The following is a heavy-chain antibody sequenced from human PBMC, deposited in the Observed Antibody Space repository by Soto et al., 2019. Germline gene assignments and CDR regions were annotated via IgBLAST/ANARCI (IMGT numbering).Heavy chain of an antibody. Sequence: SETLSLTCAVYGGSFSGYYWSWIRQPPGKGLEWIGEINHSGSTNYNPSLKSRVTISVDTSKNQFSLKLSSVTAADTAVYYCASRYSSSWYFWGQGTLVTVSS. D-gene: IGHD6-13*01. J-gene: IGHJ4*02. V-gene: IGHV4-34*01. CDR3: ASRYSSSWYF. CDR2: INHSGST. CDR1: GGSFSGYY.